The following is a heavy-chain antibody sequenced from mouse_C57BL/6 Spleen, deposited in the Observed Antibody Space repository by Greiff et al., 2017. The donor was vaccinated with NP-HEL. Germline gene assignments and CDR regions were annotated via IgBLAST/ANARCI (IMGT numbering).Heavy chain of an antibody. D-gene: IGHD1-1*01. CDR1: GYTFTSYW. V-gene: IGHV1-7*01. CDR3: ARATVVEPFAC. J-gene: IGHJ3*01. CDR2: INPSSGYT. Sequence: QVQLQQSGAELAKPGASVKLSCKASGYTFTSYWMHWVKQRPGQGLEWIGYINPSSGYTKYNQKFKDKATLTADKSSSTAYMQLSSLTYEDSAVXYCARATVVEPFACWGQGTLVTVAA.